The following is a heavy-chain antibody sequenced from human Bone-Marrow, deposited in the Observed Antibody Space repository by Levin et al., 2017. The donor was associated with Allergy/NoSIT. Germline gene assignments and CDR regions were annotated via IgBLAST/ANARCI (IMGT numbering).Heavy chain of an antibody. J-gene: IGHJ4*02. D-gene: IGHD2-8*01. CDR2: INRDGGDG. CDR3: ARNGAWSFEF. Sequence: GGSLRLSCASSGFTFSGYWMAWVRQAPGKGLEWVANINRDGGDGYYVDSVKGRFTISRDNARNSLALQMNSLRVEDTAVYYCARNGAWSFEFWGQGTLVTVSS. V-gene: IGHV3-7*02. CDR1: GFTFSGYW.